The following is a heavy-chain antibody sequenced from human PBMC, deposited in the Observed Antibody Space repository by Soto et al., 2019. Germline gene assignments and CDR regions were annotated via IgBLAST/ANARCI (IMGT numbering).Heavy chain of an antibody. V-gene: IGHV4-34*01. Sequence: SETLSLTCAVYGGSFSGHYWTWIRQPPGTGLEWIGEINHSGSTNYNPSLRSRVTISVDTSKNQFSLKLTSVTAADTAVYYCARDKITGLFDYWGQGTLVTVSS. CDR2: INHSGST. CDR1: GGSFSGHY. D-gene: IGHD2-8*02. J-gene: IGHJ4*02. CDR3: ARDKITGLFDY.